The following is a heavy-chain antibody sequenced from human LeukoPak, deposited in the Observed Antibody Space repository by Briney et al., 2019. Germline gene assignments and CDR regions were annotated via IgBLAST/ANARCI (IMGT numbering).Heavy chain of an antibody. J-gene: IGHJ3*02. CDR2: INSDGSST. CDR1: GFTFSSYW. CDR3: VSPRYSYAFDI. Sequence: GGSLRLSCAASGFTFSSYWMHWVRQAPGKGLVWVSRINSDGSSTSYADSVKGRFTISRDNAKNTLYLQMNSLRAEDTAVYYCVSPRYSYAFDIWGQGTMVTVSS. D-gene: IGHD2-21*01. V-gene: IGHV3-74*01.